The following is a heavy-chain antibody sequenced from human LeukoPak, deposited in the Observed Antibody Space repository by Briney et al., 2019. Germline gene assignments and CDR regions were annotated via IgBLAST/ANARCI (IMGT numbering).Heavy chain of an antibody. J-gene: IGHJ4*02. V-gene: IGHV3-7*04. Sequence: GGSLRLSCAASGFTFSSCWMSWVRQAPGKGLEWVANIKPDGSEKYYVDSVKGRFTISRDNAKNSLYLQMNSLRAEDTAVYYCAREGANGDYIAAGLATYWGQGTLVTVSS. CDR3: AREGANGDYIAAGLATY. CDR1: GFTFSSCW. CDR2: IKPDGSEK. D-gene: IGHD4-17*01.